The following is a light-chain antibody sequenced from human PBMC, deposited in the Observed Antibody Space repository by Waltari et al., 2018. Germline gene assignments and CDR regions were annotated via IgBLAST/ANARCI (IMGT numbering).Light chain of an antibody. J-gene: IGKJ1*01. CDR2: GAS. Sequence: ELVLTQSPGTLSLSLGERATVSCRASQRVSRALAWYQQNPGQAPRLLIYGASTRATGIPDRFSGSCSWTDFSLTISRLEPDDFAVYYCQHYLRLPVTFGQGTTVEI. CDR3: QHYLRLPVT. V-gene: IGKV3-20*01. CDR1: QRVSRA.